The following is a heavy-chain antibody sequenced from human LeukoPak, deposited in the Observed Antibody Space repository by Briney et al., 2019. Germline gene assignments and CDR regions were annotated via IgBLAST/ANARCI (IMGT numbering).Heavy chain of an antibody. CDR2: ISGSGGST. J-gene: IGHJ5*02. CDR1: GFTLSSYG. D-gene: IGHD2-2*01. CDR3: ARDVRHRYCSSATCYRGWFDP. Sequence: PGGSLRLSCAASGFTLSSYGMSWVRQAPGKGLEWVSAISGSGGSTYYADSVKGRFTISRDNSKNTLYLQMNSLRAEDTAAYYCARDVRHRYCSSATCYRGWFDPWGQGTLVTVSS. V-gene: IGHV3-23*01.